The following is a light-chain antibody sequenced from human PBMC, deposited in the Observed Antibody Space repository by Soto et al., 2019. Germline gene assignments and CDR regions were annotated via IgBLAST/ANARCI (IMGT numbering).Light chain of an antibody. CDR1: SSDVGGYNY. Sequence: QSALTQPASVSGSPGQSITISCTGTSSDVGGYNYVSWYQQHPGKAPKLMIYEVSNRPSGVSNRFSGSKSGNTASLTISGLQAEDEADYYCSSYTSSSTLNYVFGTGTKLTAL. CDR2: EVS. CDR3: SSYTSSSTLNYV. V-gene: IGLV2-14*01. J-gene: IGLJ1*01.